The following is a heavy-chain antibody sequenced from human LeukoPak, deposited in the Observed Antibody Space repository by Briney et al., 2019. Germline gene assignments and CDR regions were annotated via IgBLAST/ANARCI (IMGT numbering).Heavy chain of an antibody. CDR3: ATTPGVGAPFDY. V-gene: IGHV4-38-2*01. CDR2: IHHSGST. CDR1: GYSISRGLY. Sequence: SETLSLTCGVSGYSISRGLYWGWIRQPPGKGLEWIGCIHHSGSTYYNSSVKSRVSISVDTSKNQLSLRLSSVTAADTAVYYCATTPGVGAPFDYWGQGALVSVSS. D-gene: IGHD1-26*01. J-gene: IGHJ4*02.